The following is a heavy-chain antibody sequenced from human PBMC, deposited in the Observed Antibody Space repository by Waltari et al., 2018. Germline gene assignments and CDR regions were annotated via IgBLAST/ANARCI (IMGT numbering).Heavy chain of an antibody. CDR3: ATYIGASIGTAAFDV. V-gene: IGHV4-39*01. Sequence: HLQLQESGPGLLKPSEALSLTCSVSDGSLPSNRHYWVGIRQPPGQGLEWIGALSYSGATYSSPSLKSRVTISGDTSKNQLSLILGSVTAADTAVYYCATYIGASIGTAAFDVWGQGTMVTVSA. CDR1: DGSLPSNRHY. J-gene: IGHJ3*01. D-gene: IGHD5-12*01. CDR2: LSYSGAT.